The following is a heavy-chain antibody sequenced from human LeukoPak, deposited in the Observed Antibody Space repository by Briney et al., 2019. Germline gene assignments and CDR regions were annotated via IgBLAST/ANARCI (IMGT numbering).Heavy chain of an antibody. CDR1: GYTFTSYG. V-gene: IGHV1-18*01. J-gene: IGHJ4*02. D-gene: IGHD5-12*01. CDR3: ARGLAIVAKGPFDY. Sequence: ASVKVSCKASGYTFTSYGINWVRQAPGQGLEWMGWISAYNGNTNYAQKLQGRVTMTTDTSTSTAYMELRSLRSDDTAVYYCARGLAIVAKGPFDYWGQGTLVTVSS. CDR2: ISAYNGNT.